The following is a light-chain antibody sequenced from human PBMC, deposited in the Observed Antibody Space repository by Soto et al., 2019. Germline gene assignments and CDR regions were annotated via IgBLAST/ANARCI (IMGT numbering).Light chain of an antibody. CDR2: GAS. J-gene: IGKJ5*01. CDR3: QQRSNWPIT. Sequence: EVVLTQSPDTLSLSPGEGACLSCRASQSVHTFLAWYQQKPGQPPRLLIYGASTRAPGVPARFSGSGSGTDFTLTITSLEPEDFAVYYCQQRSNWPITFGQGTRLQIK. V-gene: IGKV3-11*01. CDR1: QSVHTF.